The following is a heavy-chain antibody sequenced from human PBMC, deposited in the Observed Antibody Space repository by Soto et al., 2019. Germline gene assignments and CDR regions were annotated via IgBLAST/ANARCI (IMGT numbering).Heavy chain of an antibody. J-gene: IGHJ6*02. D-gene: IGHD2-2*01. CDR3: ARGGRQYCSSTSCYRTPDYYYYGMDV. CDR2: ISYDGSNK. CDR1: GFTFSSYA. V-gene: IGHV3-30-3*01. Sequence: GGSLRRSCAASGFTFSSYAMHWVRQAPGKGLEWVAVISYDGSNKYYADSVKGRFTTSRDNSKNTMYLQMNSLRAEDTAVYYCARGGRQYCSSTSCYRTPDYYYYGMDVWGQGTTVTVSS.